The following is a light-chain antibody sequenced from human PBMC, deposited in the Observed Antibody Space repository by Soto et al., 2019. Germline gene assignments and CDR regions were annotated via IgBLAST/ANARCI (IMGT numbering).Light chain of an antibody. CDR1: SSDVGGYNF. J-gene: IGLJ1*01. V-gene: IGLV2-14*01. Sequence: QSALTQPASVSGSPGQSITISCTGTSSDVGGYNFVSWYQQHPGKAPKLLIYDVSDRPSGVSNRFSGSKSGNTASLTISGLQAEDEADYYFSSYTISSTYVFGTGTKVTVL. CDR2: DVS. CDR3: SSYTISSTYV.